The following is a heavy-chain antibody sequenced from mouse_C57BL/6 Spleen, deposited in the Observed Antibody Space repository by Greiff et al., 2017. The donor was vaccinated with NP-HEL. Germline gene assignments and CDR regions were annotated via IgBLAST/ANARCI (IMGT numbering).Heavy chain of an antibody. J-gene: IGHJ2*01. D-gene: IGHD1-1*01. CDR2: ISSGGSYT. Sequence: EVNVVESGGDLVKPGGSLKLSCAASGFTFSSYGMSWVRQTPDKRLEWVATISSGGSYTYYPDSVKGRFTISRDNAKNTLYLQMSSLKSEDTAMYYCARTYYYGSSPLDYWGQGTTLTVSS. CDR1: GFTFSSYG. CDR3: ARTYYYGSSPLDY. V-gene: IGHV5-6*01.